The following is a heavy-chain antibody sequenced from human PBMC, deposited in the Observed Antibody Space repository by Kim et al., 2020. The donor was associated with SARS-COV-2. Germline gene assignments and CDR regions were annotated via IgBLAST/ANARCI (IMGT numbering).Heavy chain of an antibody. CDR1: GYTFTGYY. J-gene: IGHJ6*02. Sequence: ASVKVSCKASGYTFTGYYMHWVRQAPGQGLEWMGRINPNSGGTNYAQKFQGRVTMTRDTSISTAYMELSRLRSDDTAVYYCARLSGITMVRGADYYYYGMDVWGQGTTVTVSS. CDR2: INPNSGGT. D-gene: IGHD3-10*01. V-gene: IGHV1-2*06. CDR3: ARLSGITMVRGADYYYYGMDV.